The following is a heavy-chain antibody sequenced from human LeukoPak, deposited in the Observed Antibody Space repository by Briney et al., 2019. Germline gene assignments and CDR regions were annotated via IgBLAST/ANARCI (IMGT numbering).Heavy chain of an antibody. CDR2: ISGGGGSA. CDR3: AKDRSFSSNWYGRVDY. J-gene: IGHJ4*02. CDR1: GFSFTSYA. V-gene: IGHV3-23*01. Sequence: TGGPLRLSCTASGFSFTSYAMSWVRQAPGKGLECVSYISGGGGSAYYADSERGLFTISRENSKNTLSLQMTRLRAEDTAFYCFAKDRSFSSNWYGRVDYWGQGTLVSVSS. D-gene: IGHD6-13*01.